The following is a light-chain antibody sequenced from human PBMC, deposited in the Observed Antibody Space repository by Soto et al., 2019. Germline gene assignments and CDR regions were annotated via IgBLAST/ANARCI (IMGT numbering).Light chain of an antibody. CDR1: SSNVGSNF. CDR2: SDN. J-gene: IGLJ2*01. CDR3: AAWDDSLNGPL. V-gene: IGLV1-44*01. Sequence: QSVLTQPPSASGTPGQRVTISCSGSSSNVGSNFVNWYQHLPGTAPKLLIHSDNRRPSGVPDRFSGSKSGTSASLAISGLQSEDEADYYCAAWDDSLNGPLFGGGTNLTVL.